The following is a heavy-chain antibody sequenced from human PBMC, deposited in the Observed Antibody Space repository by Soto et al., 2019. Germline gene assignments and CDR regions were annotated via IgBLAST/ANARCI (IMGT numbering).Heavy chain of an antibody. CDR3: ARLDGRSTRTAAADNWFDP. CDR1: GYSFTSYW. CDR2: IYPGDSDT. V-gene: IGHV5-51*01. D-gene: IGHD6-13*01. Sequence: PGESLKISCKGSGYSFTSYWIGWVRQMPGKGLEWMGIIYPGDSDTRYSPSFQGQVTISADKSISTAYLQWSSLKASDTAMYYCARLDGRSTRTAAADNWFDPWGQGTLVTVSS. J-gene: IGHJ5*02.